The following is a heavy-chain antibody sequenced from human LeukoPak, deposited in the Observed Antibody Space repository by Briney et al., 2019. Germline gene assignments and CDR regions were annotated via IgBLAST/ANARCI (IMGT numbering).Heavy chain of an antibody. J-gene: IGHJ4*02. CDR1: LGSISRYY. CDR3: ARAIVVVAATVYYFDY. V-gene: IGHV4-59*01. Sequence: PSETLSLTCMVSLGSISRYYWGWIRQPRGKGLEWMGYMYYSGSTKYNPCLNSRVTISVDTSKNQFSLKLSSVTAADTAVYYCARAIVVVAATVYYFDYWGQGTLVTVSS. CDR2: MYYSGST. D-gene: IGHD2-15*01.